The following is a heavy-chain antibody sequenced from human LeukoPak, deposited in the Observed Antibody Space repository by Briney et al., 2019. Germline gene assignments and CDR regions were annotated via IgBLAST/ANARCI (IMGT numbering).Heavy chain of an antibody. Sequence: ASVKVSCKASGYIFNSYGISWVRQAPGQGLEWMGWISAYNGNTNYAQKLQGRVTMTTDTSTSTAYMELRSLRSDDTAVYYCARDLYYGSGSYFGYWGQGTLVTVSS. V-gene: IGHV1-18*01. J-gene: IGHJ4*02. CDR1: GYIFNSYG. CDR2: ISAYNGNT. CDR3: ARDLYYGSGSYFGY. D-gene: IGHD3-10*01.